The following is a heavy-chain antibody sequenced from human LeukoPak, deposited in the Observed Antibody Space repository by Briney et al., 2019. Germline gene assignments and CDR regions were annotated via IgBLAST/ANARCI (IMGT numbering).Heavy chain of an antibody. Sequence: GGSLRLSCAASGFTFSSYWMSWVRQAPGKGLEWVANIKQDGSEKHYVDSVKGRFTISRDNAKNSLYLQMNSLRAEDTAVYYCARGVPAAPIDYWGQGTLVTVSS. CDR1: GFTFSSYW. CDR2: IKQDGSEK. CDR3: ARGVPAAPIDY. V-gene: IGHV3-7*05. D-gene: IGHD2-2*01. J-gene: IGHJ4*02.